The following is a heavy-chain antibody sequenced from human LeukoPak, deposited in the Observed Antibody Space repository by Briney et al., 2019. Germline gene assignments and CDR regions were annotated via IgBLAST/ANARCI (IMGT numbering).Heavy chain of an antibody. CDR2: ISWDGGST. V-gene: IGHV3-43D*03. D-gene: IGHD5-18*01. CDR1: GFTFDDYA. Sequence: GGSLRLPCAASGFTFDDYAMHWVRQAPGKGLEWVSLISWDGGSTYYADSVKGRFTISRDNSKNSLYLQMNSLRAEDMALYYCAKGGGYSYGYYFDYWGQGTLVTVSS. CDR3: AKGGGYSYGYYFDY. J-gene: IGHJ4*02.